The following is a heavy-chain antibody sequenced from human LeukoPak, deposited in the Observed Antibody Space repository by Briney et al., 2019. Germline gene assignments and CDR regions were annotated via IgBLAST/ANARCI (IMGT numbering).Heavy chain of an antibody. Sequence: GGSVRLSCAASGFTFSNYELNWVRQAPGQGLEWVSYISHSGRTIYYADYVKGRFTISRDNAKNTLYLQMNSLRADDTAVYYCARGVGSSWPGWFDPWGQGTLVTVSS. J-gene: IGHJ5*02. CDR3: ARGVGSSWPGWFDP. CDR2: ISHSGRTI. CDR1: GFTFSNYE. D-gene: IGHD6-13*01. V-gene: IGHV3-48*03.